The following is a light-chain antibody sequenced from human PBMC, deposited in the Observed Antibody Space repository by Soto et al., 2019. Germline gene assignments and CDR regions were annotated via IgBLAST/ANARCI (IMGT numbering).Light chain of an antibody. V-gene: IGLV1-47*01. CDR2: KNN. J-gene: IGLJ1*01. Sequence: QSVLTQPPSASGTPGQRLTISCSGSGSNIGSNYVYWYQQLPGTTPKLLIYKNNQRPSGVPERFSGSKSGTSASLAISGLRSEDEADYYCAAWDDSRSGYVLGIGTKVTVL. CDR1: GSNIGSNY. CDR3: AAWDDSRSGYV.